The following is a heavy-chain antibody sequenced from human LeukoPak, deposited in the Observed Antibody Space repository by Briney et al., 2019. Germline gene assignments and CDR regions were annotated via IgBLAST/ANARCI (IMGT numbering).Heavy chain of an antibody. CDR1: GFTFSRCA. CDR2: LSGGGDMT. D-gene: IGHD2-2*01. Sequence: PGGSLRLSCTASGFTFSRCAMSWVRQAPGKGLEWVSALSGGGDMTYYADSVKGRFTIARDNSKNTLYLQMNSLRVEDTAVYYCAKASCSSTSCYVDYWGQGTLVTAS. J-gene: IGHJ4*02. CDR3: AKASCSSTSCYVDY. V-gene: IGHV3-23*01.